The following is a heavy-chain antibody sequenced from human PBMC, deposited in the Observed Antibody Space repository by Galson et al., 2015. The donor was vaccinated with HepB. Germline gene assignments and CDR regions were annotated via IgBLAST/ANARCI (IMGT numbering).Heavy chain of an antibody. CDR2: IYHSGSN. V-gene: IGHV4-4*02. D-gene: IGHD1-26*01. CDR1: GGSISCINW. CDR3: ANVWVPSGGNAFDV. Sequence: APMPLSCTVSGGSISCINWWSRVRQPPGKGLEWIGEIYHSGSNNYNPPHKTPVTMSIDKSKNQFSLKLTSLNAADTAVYYWANVWVPSGGNAFDVWGQGTTVTVSS. J-gene: IGHJ3*01.